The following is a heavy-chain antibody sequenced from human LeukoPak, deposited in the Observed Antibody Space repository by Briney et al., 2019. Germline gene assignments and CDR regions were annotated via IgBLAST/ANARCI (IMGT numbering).Heavy chain of an antibody. J-gene: IGHJ4*02. D-gene: IGHD1-1*01. CDR2: IKEDGSQK. CDR1: GFTFRSYW. V-gene: IGHV3-7*01. CDR3: VRDGDKWNDFDY. Sequence: PGGSLTLSCVLSGFTFRSYWVSWARQAPGKGLEWVDNIKEDGSQKNYAGSVRGRFTVSRDNARNSLTLQINGLRAEDTAVYYCVRDGDKWNDFDYWGQGTLVTVSS.